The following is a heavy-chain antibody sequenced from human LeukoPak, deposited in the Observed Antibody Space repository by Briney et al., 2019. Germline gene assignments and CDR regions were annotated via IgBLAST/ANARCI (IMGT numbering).Heavy chain of an antibody. CDR3: AKDLVGYCSSTSCYVGYFDY. J-gene: IGHJ4*02. Sequence: GGSLRLSCAASGFTFSSYWMSWVRQAPGKGLEWVANIKQDGSEKYYVDSVKGRFTISRDNAKNSLYLQMNSLRAEDTAVYYCAKDLVGYCSSTSCYVGYFDYWGQGTLVTVSS. CDR1: GFTFSSYW. CDR2: IKQDGSEK. D-gene: IGHD2-2*01. V-gene: IGHV3-7*03.